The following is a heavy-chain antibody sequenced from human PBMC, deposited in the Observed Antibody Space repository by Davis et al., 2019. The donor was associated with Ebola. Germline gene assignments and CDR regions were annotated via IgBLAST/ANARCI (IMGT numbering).Heavy chain of an antibody. CDR2: IYHSGST. D-gene: IGHD2-15*01. CDR3: ARGGGYGGYGMDV. CDR1: GGPISSSNW. Sequence: MPGGSLRLSCAVSGGPISSSNWWSWVRQPPGKGQEWIGEIYHSGSTNYNPSLKSRVTISVDTSKNQFSLKLSSVTAADTAVYYCARGGGYGGYGMDVWGQGTTVTVSS. J-gene: IGHJ6*02. V-gene: IGHV4-4*02.